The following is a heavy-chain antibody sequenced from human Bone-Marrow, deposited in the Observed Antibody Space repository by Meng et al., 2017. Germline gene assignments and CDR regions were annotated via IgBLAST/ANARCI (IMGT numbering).Heavy chain of an antibody. CDR1: GFTFSSYA. CDR2: ISGSGGST. V-gene: IGHV3-23*01. J-gene: IGHJ4*02. D-gene: IGHD2-15*01. CDR3: AKDYCSGGSCYSVSY. Sequence: GESLKISCAASGFTFSSYAMSWVRQAPGKGLEWVSAISGSGGSTYYADSAKGRFTISRDNSKNTLYLQMNSLRAEDTAVYYCAKDYCSGGSCYSVSYWGQGTLVTVSS.